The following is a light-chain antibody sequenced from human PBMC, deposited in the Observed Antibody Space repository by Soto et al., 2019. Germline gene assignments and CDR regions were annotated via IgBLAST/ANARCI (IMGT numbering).Light chain of an antibody. CDR2: SAS. J-gene: IGKJ4*01. CDR3: QQYNDWPLT. V-gene: IGKV3-15*01. CDR1: QSFSSE. Sequence: EIVMTQSPATLSVSPGERVTLSCRASQSFSSELAWYQQKPGQAPRLLIYSASTRATGVPVRFSGTGSGTEFTLTISSLQSEDFATYYCQQYNDWPLTFGGGTKVDI.